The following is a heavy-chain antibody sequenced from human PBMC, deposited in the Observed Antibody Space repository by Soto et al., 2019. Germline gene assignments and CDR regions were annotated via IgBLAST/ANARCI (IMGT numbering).Heavy chain of an antibody. D-gene: IGHD3-3*01. CDR1: GGSISSYY. CDR3: VGENYDFWSGLNWFDP. CDR2: IYYSGST. Sequence: SETLSLTCPVSGGSISSYYWSWIRPPPGKGLEWIGYIYYSGSTNYNPSLKSRVTISVDTSKNQFSLKLSSVTAADTAVYYCVGENYDFWSGLNWFDPWGQGTLVTVSS. J-gene: IGHJ5*02. V-gene: IGHV4-59*08.